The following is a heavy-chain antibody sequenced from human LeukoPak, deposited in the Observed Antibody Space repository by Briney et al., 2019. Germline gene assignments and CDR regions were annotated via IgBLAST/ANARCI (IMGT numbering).Heavy chain of an antibody. CDR1: GFTFSSYA. Sequence: GGSLRLSCAASGFTFSSYAMSWVRQAPGKGLEGVSAISGSGGSTYYADSVKGRFTISRDNSKNTLYLQMNSLRAEDTAVYYCAKGGGYSDLYFDYWGQGTLVTVSS. CDR2: ISGSGGST. CDR3: AKGGGYSDLYFDY. J-gene: IGHJ4*02. D-gene: IGHD5-12*01. V-gene: IGHV3-23*01.